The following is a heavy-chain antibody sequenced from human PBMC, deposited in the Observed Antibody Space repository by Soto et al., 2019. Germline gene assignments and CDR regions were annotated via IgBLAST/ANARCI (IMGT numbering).Heavy chain of an antibody. Sequence: GGSLRLSCTASGFIFSAYSMNWVRQAPGKGLEWVSYISSSGRTIDYTDSVKGRFTVSRDSAKNSLHLQMNGLRDEDTAVYYCAKGTGTGVTRVGAFDIWGQGTMVTVSS. J-gene: IGHJ3*02. CDR1: GFIFSAYS. V-gene: IGHV3-48*02. D-gene: IGHD2-8*02. CDR2: ISSSGRTI. CDR3: AKGTGTGVTRVGAFDI.